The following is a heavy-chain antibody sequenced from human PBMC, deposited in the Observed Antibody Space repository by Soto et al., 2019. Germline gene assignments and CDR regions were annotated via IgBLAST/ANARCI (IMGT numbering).Heavy chain of an antibody. CDR1: GFTFSSYA. Sequence: GGSLRLSCAASGFTFSSYAMSWVRQAPGKGLEWVSAISGSGGSTYYADSVKGRFTISRDNSKNTLYLQMNSLRAEDTAVYYCAKKILLPTVVVAAATDYWGQGTLVTVSS. J-gene: IGHJ4*02. D-gene: IGHD2-15*01. CDR2: ISGSGGST. CDR3: AKKILLPTVVVAAATDY. V-gene: IGHV3-23*01.